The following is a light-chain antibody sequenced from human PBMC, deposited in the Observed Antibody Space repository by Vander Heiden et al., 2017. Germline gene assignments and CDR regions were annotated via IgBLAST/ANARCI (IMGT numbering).Light chain of an antibody. CDR1: QSVSSY. V-gene: IGKV3-15*01. CDR3: QHENNCPDT. J-gene: IGKJ2*01. CDR2: GAS. Sequence: EIVMTQSPDTLSVSPGERATLSCRASQSVSSYLAWYQQKPGQAPRLLIYGASTRATGIPARFSGSGSGTEFTLTISSLQSEDFAVYYCQHENNCPDTFGQGTKLDIK.